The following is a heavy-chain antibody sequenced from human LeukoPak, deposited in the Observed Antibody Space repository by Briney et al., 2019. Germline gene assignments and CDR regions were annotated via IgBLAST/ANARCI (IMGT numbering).Heavy chain of an antibody. D-gene: IGHD3-3*01. CDR3: AKACYDFWSGYSHFDY. CDR1: GFTFSSYA. J-gene: IGHJ4*02. CDR2: ISGSGGST. V-gene: IGHV3-23*01. Sequence: GGSLRLSCAASGFTFSSYAMSWVRQAPGKGLEWVSAISGSGGSTYYADSVKGWFTISRDNSKNTLYLQMNSLRAEDTAVYYCAKACYDFWSGYSHFDYWGQGTLVTVSS.